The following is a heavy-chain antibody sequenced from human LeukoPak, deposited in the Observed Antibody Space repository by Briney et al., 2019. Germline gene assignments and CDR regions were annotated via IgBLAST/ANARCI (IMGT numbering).Heavy chain of an antibody. CDR2: IYYSGST. CDR3: ARAIKTYAFDI. D-gene: IGHD5-12*01. V-gene: IGHV4-59*11. Sequence: SESLSLTCTVSGGSISSHYWSWIRQPPGKGLEWIGYIYYSGSTNYNPSLKSRVTISVDTSKNQFSLKLSSVTAADTAVYYCARAIKTYAFDIWGQGTMVTVSS. CDR1: GGSISSHY. J-gene: IGHJ3*02.